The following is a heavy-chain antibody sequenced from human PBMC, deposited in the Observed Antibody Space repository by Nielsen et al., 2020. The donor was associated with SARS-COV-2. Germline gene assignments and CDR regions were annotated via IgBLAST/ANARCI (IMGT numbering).Heavy chain of an antibody. J-gene: IGHJ2*01. CDR2: INTGNGNT. D-gene: IGHD5-18*01. CDR1: GYTFTTYI. CDR3: AREGHSYGWYFDL. V-gene: IGHV1-3*04. Sequence: ASVKVSCKASGYTFTTYIIHWVRQAPGQGLEWMGWINTGNGNTKHSQKFQGRVTFTRDTSASTAYMELSSLRSEDTAVYYCAREGHSYGWYFDLWGRGTLVTVSS.